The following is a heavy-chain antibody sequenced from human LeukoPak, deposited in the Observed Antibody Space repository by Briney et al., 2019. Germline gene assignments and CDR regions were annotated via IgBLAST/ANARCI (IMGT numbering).Heavy chain of an antibody. D-gene: IGHD2-15*01. Sequence: GGSFRLSCAASGFTFSSYSMNWVRQAPGKGLEWVSYISSSSSTIYYADSVKGRFTISRDNAKNSLYLQMNSLRDEDTAVYYCARDGYCSGGSCYRYFDYWGQGTLVTVSS. CDR1: GFTFSSYS. CDR2: ISSSSSTI. V-gene: IGHV3-48*02. J-gene: IGHJ4*02. CDR3: ARDGYCSGGSCYRYFDY.